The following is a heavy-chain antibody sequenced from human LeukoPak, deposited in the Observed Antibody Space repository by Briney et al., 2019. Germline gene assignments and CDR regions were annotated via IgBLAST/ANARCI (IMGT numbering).Heavy chain of an antibody. CDR2: ISYDGSNK. CDR1: GFTLSSYG. D-gene: IGHD5-24*01. V-gene: IGHV3-30*18. CDR3: AKDLEWRWLQFSPPFPKFDY. J-gene: IGHJ4*02. Sequence: GGSLRLSCAASGFTLSSYGMHWVRQAPGKGLEWVAVISYDGSNKYYADSVKGRFTISRDNSKNTLYLQMNSLRAEDTAVYYCAKDLEWRWLQFSPPFPKFDYWGQGTLVTVSS.